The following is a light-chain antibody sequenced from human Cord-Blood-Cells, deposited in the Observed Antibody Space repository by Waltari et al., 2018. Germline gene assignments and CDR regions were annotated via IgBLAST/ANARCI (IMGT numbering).Light chain of an antibody. Sequence: SSELTQDPAVSVALGQTVRITCQGEILRSYYASWYQQKPGQAPVLVIYGKNNRPSGIPDRFSGSISGNTASLTITGAQAEDEADYYCNSRDSSGNHYVFGTGTKVTVL. J-gene: IGLJ1*01. CDR1: ILRSYY. V-gene: IGLV3-19*01. CDR2: GKN. CDR3: NSRDSSGNHYV.